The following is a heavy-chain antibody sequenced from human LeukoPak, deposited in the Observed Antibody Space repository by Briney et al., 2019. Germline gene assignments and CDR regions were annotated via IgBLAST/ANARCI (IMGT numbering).Heavy chain of an antibody. V-gene: IGHV3-21*01. CDR3: ATAPGPRAFDI. J-gene: IGHJ3*02. CDR1: GFTFSTYT. CDR2: ISSSNTYI. Sequence: GGSLRLSCAGSGFTFSTYTMNWVRQAPGKGLEWVSSISSSNTYIYYADSVKGRFTISRDNAKNSLYLQMNSLRAEDTAVYYCATAPGPRAFDIWGQGTMVTVSS.